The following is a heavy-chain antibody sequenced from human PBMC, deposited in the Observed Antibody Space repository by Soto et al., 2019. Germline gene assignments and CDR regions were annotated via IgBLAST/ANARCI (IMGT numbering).Heavy chain of an antibody. CDR1: GGSISSGGYY. D-gene: IGHD3-9*01. V-gene: IGHV4-31*03. J-gene: IGHJ4*02. Sequence: PSETLSLTCTVSGGSISSGGYYWSWIRQHPGKGLEWIGYIYYSGSTYYNPSLKSRVTISVDTSKNQFSLKLSSVTAADTAVYYCAGYGDGYYDILTGYYKIFDYWGQGTLVTVSS. CDR2: IYYSGST. CDR3: AGYGDGYYDILTGYYKIFDY.